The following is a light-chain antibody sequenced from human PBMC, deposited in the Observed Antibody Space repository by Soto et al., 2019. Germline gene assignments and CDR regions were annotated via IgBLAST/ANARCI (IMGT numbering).Light chain of an antibody. Sequence: DIQMTQSPSSLSAAVGDRVTLTCRASQDINKYLNWYRQTPGKAPDLLIFATSTLHSGVPSRFSGSRSGTDFSLTISSLQPEDFATYYCQQSYSSPYTFGQGTKLEF. CDR2: ATS. J-gene: IGKJ2*01. V-gene: IGKV1-39*01. CDR3: QQSYSSPYT. CDR1: QDINKY.